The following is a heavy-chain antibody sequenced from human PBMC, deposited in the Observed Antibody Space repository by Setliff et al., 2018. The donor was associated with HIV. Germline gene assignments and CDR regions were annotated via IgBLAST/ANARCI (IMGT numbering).Heavy chain of an antibody. Sequence: GASVKVSCKASGYTFTSHYIHWVRQAPGQGLEWMGWINVNNDATNYAQKFQGRVSMTRDTSISTAYMELRSLTSDDTAVYYCARDPYDTSENPYDPWGQGTLVTVSS. CDR1: GYTFTSHY. J-gene: IGHJ5*02. D-gene: IGHD3-16*01. CDR3: ARDPYDTSENPYDP. CDR2: INVNNDAT. V-gene: IGHV1-2*02.